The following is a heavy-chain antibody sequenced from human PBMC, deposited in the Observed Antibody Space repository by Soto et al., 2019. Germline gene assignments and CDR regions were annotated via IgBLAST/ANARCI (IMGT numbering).Heavy chain of an antibody. D-gene: IGHD2-2*02. J-gene: IGHJ4*02. CDR2: INSDGSST. CDR1: GFTFSSYW. CDR3: ARAGGNDRNSNSCYMYFDY. V-gene: IGHV3-74*01. Sequence: EVQLVESGGGLVQPGGSLRLSCAASGFTFSSYWMHWVRQVPGKGLVWVSRINSDGSSTSYADSVKGRFTISRDNAKNTVYLQMNSLRLEVTAVYYCARAGGNDRNSNSCYMYFDYWGQGTVVTVSS.